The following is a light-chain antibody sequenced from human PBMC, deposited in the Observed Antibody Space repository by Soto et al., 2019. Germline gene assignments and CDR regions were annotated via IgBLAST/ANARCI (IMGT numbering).Light chain of an antibody. CDR3: QQSYNYPST. J-gene: IGKJ1*01. V-gene: IGKV1-8*01. CDR2: ASS. Sequence: AIRMTQSPSSFSASTGDRVTITCRASQDVSNYLAWYQQKPGKAPELLIYASSTLQSGVPSRFSGSGSGTDFTLTISCLQSEDFATYYCQQSYNYPSTFGKGTKVEI. CDR1: QDVSNY.